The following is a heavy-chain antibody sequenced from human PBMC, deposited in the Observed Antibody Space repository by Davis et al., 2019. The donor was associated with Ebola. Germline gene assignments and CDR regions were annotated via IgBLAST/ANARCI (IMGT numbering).Heavy chain of an antibody. Sequence: SETLSLTCTVSGGSISSYYWSWIRQPPGKGLEWIGYIYYTGTTEYNPSLKSRVPISVDTSKNQFSLKLSSVTAADTAVYFCARFHCSGGRCYSGYYYYGMDVWGKGTTVTVSS. J-gene: IGHJ6*04. CDR1: GGSISSYY. V-gene: IGHV4-59*01. CDR2: IYYTGTT. D-gene: IGHD2-15*01. CDR3: ARFHCSGGRCYSGYYYYGMDV.